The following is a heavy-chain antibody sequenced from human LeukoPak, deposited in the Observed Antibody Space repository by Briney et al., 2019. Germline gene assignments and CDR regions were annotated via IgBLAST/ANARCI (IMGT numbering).Heavy chain of an antibody. J-gene: IGHJ4*02. V-gene: IGHV3-48*03. Sequence: GGSLRLSCAASGFTFSSYEMNWVRQAPGKGLEWVSYISSSGSTIYYADSVKGRFTISRDNAKNSLYLQMDSLRGEDTGLYYCARDKVGGSMAGSNFDYWGQGTLVTVSS. CDR3: ARDKVGGSMAGSNFDY. CDR2: ISSSGSTI. CDR1: GFTFSSYE. D-gene: IGHD6-19*01.